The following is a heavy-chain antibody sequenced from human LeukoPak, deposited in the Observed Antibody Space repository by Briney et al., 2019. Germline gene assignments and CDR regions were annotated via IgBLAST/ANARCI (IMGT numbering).Heavy chain of an antibody. CDR1: GFTFDDYA. CDR3: ARGTDFWSGYPKYYYMDV. D-gene: IGHD3-3*01. V-gene: IGHV3-9*01. CDR2: ISWNSGRI. J-gene: IGHJ6*03. Sequence: GGSLRLSCAASGFTFDDYAMHWVRQAPGKGLEWVSGISWNSGRIGYADSVKGRFTISRDNAKNSLYLQMNSLRAEDTAVYYCARGTDFWSGYPKYYYMDVWGKGTTVTVSS.